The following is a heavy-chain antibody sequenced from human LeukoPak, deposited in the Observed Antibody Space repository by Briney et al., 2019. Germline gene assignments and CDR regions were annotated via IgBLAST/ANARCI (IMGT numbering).Heavy chain of an antibody. Sequence: AGGSLRLSCAASGFTFSSYAMDRVRQAPGKGLEWVSAISGSGGSTYYADSVKGRLTISRANSSSTLYLQMTSLRAENTAVYYCSKEYGIAATSTRRDFDYWGQGTLVTVSS. D-gene: IGHD6-13*01. CDR1: GFTFSSYA. CDR3: SKEYGIAATSTRRDFDY. V-gene: IGHV3-23*01. CDR2: ISGSGGST. J-gene: IGHJ4*02.